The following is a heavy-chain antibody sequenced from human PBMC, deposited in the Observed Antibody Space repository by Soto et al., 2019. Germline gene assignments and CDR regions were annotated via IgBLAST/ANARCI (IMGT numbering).Heavy chain of an antibody. CDR1: GFGFSDYY. CDR3: GRDHLVAAPVDH. J-gene: IGHJ4*02. D-gene: IGHD2-15*01. CDR2: ISPTGTQA. V-gene: IGHV3-11*06. Sequence: QVQLVESGGGLVKPGGSLRLSCVASGFGFSDYYMTWIRQAPGKGLEWISYISPTGTQAVYADSLRGRFTISRDNAKNSLYLQIINPRLEDTAVYFCGRDHLVAAPVDHWGQGTLVTVSS.